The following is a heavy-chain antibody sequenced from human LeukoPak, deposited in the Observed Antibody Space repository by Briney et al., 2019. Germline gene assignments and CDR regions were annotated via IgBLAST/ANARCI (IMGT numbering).Heavy chain of an antibody. Sequence: GASVKVSCKTSGYTFTAYYLNWVRRAPGQGLEYMGRIDPNSGAATYARKFQGRVTMTRDTSINTGYMEVTSLGSDDTAVYYCARDRGGGRPGWYNGMDVWGQGTTATVSS. D-gene: IGHD1-26*01. CDR2: IDPNSGAA. CDR3: ARDRGGGRPGWYNGMDV. V-gene: IGHV1-2*02. CDR1: GYTFTAYY. J-gene: IGHJ6*02.